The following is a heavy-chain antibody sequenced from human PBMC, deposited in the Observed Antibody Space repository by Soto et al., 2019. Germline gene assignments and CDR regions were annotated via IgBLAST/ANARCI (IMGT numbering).Heavy chain of an antibody. CDR3: ARGDVGAFDL. Sequence: EVQLVESGGGLVQPGGSLRLSCHASDFTFSYEWMHWVRQVPGKGLVWVSRIHSDGSSTTYADSVKGRFTISRDNAKNTLYLQMASLRVEDTAVYYCARGDVGAFDLWGQGTMVTVSS. D-gene: IGHD1-26*01. V-gene: IGHV3-74*03. CDR1: DFTFSYEW. CDR2: IHSDGSST. J-gene: IGHJ3*01.